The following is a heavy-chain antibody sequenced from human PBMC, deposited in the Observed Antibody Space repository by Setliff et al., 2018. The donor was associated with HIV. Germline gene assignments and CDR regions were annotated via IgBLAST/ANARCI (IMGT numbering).Heavy chain of an antibody. Sequence: ASVKVSCKASGYTLTNYDINWVRQATGQGLEWMGWMNPSGATGYAQEFQGRVTMTRDTSISTAYMELSSLRSEDTAVYYCARSPYSSGWGPSSVAYMDVWGKGTTVTVSS. V-gene: IGHV1-8*02. J-gene: IGHJ6*03. CDR2: MNPSGAT. CDR3: ARSPYSSGWGPSSVAYMDV. D-gene: IGHD6-19*01. CDR1: GYTLTNYD.